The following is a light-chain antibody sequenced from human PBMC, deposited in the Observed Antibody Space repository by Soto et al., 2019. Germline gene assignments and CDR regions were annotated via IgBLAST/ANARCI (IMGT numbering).Light chain of an antibody. V-gene: IGKV3D-15*01. CDR1: QSVSSN. CDR3: QQYNNWPPLT. CDR2: GAS. Sequence: EIVKTQSPATLSVSPGERATLSCRASQSVSSNLAWYQQKPGQAPRLLIYGASIRATGIPARFSGSGSGTEFTLTICSLQSEDFAVYYCQQYNNWPPLTFGGGTKVEIK. J-gene: IGKJ4*01.